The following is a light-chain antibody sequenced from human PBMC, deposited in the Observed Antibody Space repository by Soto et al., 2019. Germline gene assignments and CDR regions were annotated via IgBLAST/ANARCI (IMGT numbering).Light chain of an antibody. CDR3: QQSDRIPIT. J-gene: IGKJ5*01. V-gene: IGKV1-39*01. CDR2: STS. CDR1: QNINSD. Sequence: DIQMTQSPSSLSASVGDRVTITCRASQNINSDLNWYQQKPGKAPKLLMYSTSSLRSGVPSRFSGSGSGTDFNLTISTLQPEDFATYYCQQSDRIPITFSQGTRLEMK.